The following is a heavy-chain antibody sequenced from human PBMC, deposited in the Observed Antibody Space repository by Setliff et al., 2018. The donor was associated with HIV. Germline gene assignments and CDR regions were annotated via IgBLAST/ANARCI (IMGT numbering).Heavy chain of an antibody. CDR3: ATDPDGGNSDG. V-gene: IGHV1-69*13. D-gene: IGHD2-21*02. Sequence: SVKVSCKASGGTFSSYAISWVRQAPGQGLDWMGGIIPVFGTTNYAQKFQGRVTITADESTSTAYMELSSLRSEDTAVYYCATDPDGGNSDGWGQGTLVTVSS. CDR1: GGTFSSYA. J-gene: IGHJ4*02. CDR2: IIPVFGTT.